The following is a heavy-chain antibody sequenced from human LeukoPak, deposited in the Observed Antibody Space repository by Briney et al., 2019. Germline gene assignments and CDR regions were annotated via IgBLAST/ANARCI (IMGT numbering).Heavy chain of an antibody. Sequence: SETLSLTCTVSGGSISSYYWSWIRQPPGKGLEWIGSIYYSGSTYYNPSLKSRVTISVDTSKNQFSLKLSSVTAADTAVYYCARSPSCGGDCYLLDWGQGTLVTVSS. V-gene: IGHV4-59*12. D-gene: IGHD2-21*02. CDR2: IYYSGST. J-gene: IGHJ4*02. CDR1: GGSISSYY. CDR3: ARSPSCGGDCYLLD.